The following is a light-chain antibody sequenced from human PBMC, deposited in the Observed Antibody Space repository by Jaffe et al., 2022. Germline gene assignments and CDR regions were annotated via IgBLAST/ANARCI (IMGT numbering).Light chain of an antibody. Sequence: DIQLTQSPSFLSASVGDRVTITCRASQGISSYLAWYQQKPGQAPKLLIYTASTLQSGVPSRFSGSGSGTEFTLTISSLQPEDFATYYCQQLNSYPRFTFGPGTKVAIK. CDR2: TAS. CDR3: QQLNSYPRFT. J-gene: IGKJ3*01. CDR1: QGISSY. V-gene: IGKV1-9*01.